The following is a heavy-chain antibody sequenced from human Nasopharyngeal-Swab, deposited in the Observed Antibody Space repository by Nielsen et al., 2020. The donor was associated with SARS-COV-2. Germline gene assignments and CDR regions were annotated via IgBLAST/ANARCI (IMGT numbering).Heavy chain of an antibody. CDR1: GFSFDDYT. Sequence: LKISCVASGFSFDDYTMHWVRQAPGKGLEWVSGISWKSGNMGYVDSVKGRFTISRDNAKNSVYLQMNSLRPEDTALYYCAKTMVRGDFYYFLDVWGKGTTVTVSS. D-gene: IGHD3-10*01. V-gene: IGHV3-9*01. CDR2: ISWKSGNM. CDR3: AKTMVRGDFYYFLDV. J-gene: IGHJ6*03.